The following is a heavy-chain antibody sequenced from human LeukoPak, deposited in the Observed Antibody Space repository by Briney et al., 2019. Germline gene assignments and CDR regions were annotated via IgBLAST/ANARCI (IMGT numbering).Heavy chain of an antibody. CDR2: IYTSGST. D-gene: IGHD3-10*01. CDR3: AREGWFGEYYYYYYYMDV. CDR1: GGSISSGTYY. V-gene: IGHV4-61*02. Sequence: SETLSLTCTVSGGSISSGTYYWSWIRQPAGKGLEWIGRIYTSGSTNYNPSLKSRVTMSVDTSKNQFSLKLSSMTAADTAVYYCAREGWFGEYYYYYYYMDVWGKGTTVTISS. J-gene: IGHJ6*03.